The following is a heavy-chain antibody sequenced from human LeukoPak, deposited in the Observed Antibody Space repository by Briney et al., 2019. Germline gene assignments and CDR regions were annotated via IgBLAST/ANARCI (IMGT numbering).Heavy chain of an antibody. V-gene: IGHV4-59*01. D-gene: IGHD6-6*01. J-gene: IGHJ4*02. CDR1: GGSLSSYY. CDR2: IYFSRTT. CDR3: VREIAARAFDY. Sequence: SETLSLTCTVSGGSLSSYYWSWIRQPPGKGLEWIGYIYFSRTTNYNPSLKSRVTISVDTSTNQFSLKLSSVTTADTAVYYCVREIAARAFDYWGQGTLVTVSS.